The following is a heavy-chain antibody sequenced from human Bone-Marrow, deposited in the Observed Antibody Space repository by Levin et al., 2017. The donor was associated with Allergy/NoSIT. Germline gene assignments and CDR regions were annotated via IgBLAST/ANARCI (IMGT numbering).Heavy chain of an antibody. CDR3: ARDRGDYYDSSGYSVINAFDI. Sequence: SETLSLTCAVSGGSISSSNWWSWVRQPPGKGLEWIGEIYHSGSTNYNPSLKSRVTISVDKSKNQFSLKLSSVTAADTAVYYCARDRGDYYDSSGYSVINAFDIWGQGTMVTVSS. J-gene: IGHJ3*02. V-gene: IGHV4-4*02. CDR2: IYHSGST. D-gene: IGHD3-22*01. CDR1: GGSISSSNW.